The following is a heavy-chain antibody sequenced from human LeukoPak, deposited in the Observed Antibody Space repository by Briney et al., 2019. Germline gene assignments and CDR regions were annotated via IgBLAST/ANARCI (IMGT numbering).Heavy chain of an antibody. Sequence: GGSLRLSCAASGFTFSSYWMSWVRQAPGKGLEWVSAISGSGGSTYYADSVKGRFTISRDNSKNTLFLQVNSLRAEDTAVYYCGKDPNGDYVGAFDMWGQGTMVTVSP. CDR1: GFTFSSYW. D-gene: IGHD4-17*01. CDR2: ISGSGGST. V-gene: IGHV3-23*01. J-gene: IGHJ3*02. CDR3: GKDPNGDYVGAFDM.